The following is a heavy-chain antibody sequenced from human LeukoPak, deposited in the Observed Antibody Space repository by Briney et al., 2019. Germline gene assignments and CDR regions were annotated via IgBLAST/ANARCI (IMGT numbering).Heavy chain of an antibody. Sequence: PGGSLRLSCAASGFTFSNAWMSWVRQAPGKGLEWVGRIKSKTNGGTTDYAAPVKGRFTISRDDSKNTLYLQMNSLKIEDTAVYYCTPHNGIVVVPGAVEGNYWGQGTLVTVSS. J-gene: IGHJ4*02. V-gene: IGHV3-15*01. CDR2: IKSKTNGGTT. CDR1: GFTFSNAW. D-gene: IGHD2-2*01. CDR3: TPHNGIVVVPGAVEGNY.